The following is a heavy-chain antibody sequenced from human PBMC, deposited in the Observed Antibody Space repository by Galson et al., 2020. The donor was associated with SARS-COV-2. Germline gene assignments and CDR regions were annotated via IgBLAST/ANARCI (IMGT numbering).Heavy chain of an antibody. D-gene: IGHD3-10*01. V-gene: IGHV3-30*18. J-gene: IGHJ6*02. CDR2: ISYDGSNK. CDR1: GFTFSSYG. CDR3: AKGDYYGSGSYLYYCYGMDV. Sequence: GESLKISCAASGFTFSSYGMHWVRQAPGKGLEWVAVISYDGSNKYYADSVKGRFTISRDNSKNTLYLQMNSLRAEDTAVYYCAKGDYYGSGSYLYYCYGMDVWGQGTTVTVSS.